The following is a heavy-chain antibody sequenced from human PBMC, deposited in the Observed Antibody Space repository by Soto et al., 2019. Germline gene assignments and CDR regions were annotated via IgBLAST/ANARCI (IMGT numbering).Heavy chain of an antibody. V-gene: IGHV3-73*01. CDR1: GFTFSGSA. CDR3: TRLMERITMVRGVIFSYYGMDV. CDR2: IRSKANSYAT. D-gene: IGHD3-10*01. J-gene: IGHJ6*02. Sequence: GGSLRLSCAASGFTFSGSAMHWVRQASGKGLEWVGRIRSKANSYATAYAASVKGRFTISRDDSKNTAYLQMNSLKTEDTAVYYCTRLMERITMVRGVIFSYYGMDVWGQGTTVTVS.